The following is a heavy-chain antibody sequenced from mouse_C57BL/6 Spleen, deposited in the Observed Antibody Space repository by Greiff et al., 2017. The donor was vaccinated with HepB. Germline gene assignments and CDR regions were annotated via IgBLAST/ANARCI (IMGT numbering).Heavy chain of an antibody. J-gene: IGHJ2*01. CDR1: GFTFSSYA. D-gene: IGHD2-3*01. Sequence: VHVKQSGGGLVKPGGSLKLSCAASGFTFSSYAMSWVRQTPEKRLEWVATISDGGSYTYYPDNVKGRFTISRDNAKNNLYLQMSHLKSEDTAMYYCARDYDGYYLYYFDYWGQGTTLTVSS. CDR3: ARDYDGYYLYYFDY. CDR2: ISDGGSYT. V-gene: IGHV5-4*01.